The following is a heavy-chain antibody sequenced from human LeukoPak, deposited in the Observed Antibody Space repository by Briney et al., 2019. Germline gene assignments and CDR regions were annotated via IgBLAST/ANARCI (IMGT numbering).Heavy chain of an antibody. CDR3: ARHYCSSTSCYQPDRVPPIQH. V-gene: IGHV4-39*01. D-gene: IGHD2-2*01. CDR2: IYYSGST. CDR1: GGSISSSSYY. J-gene: IGHJ1*01. Sequence: YPSETLSLTCTVPGGSISSSSYYWGWIRQPPGKGLEWIGSIYYSGSTYYNPSLKSRVTISVDTSKNQFSLKLSSVTAADTAVYYCARHYCSSTSCYQPDRVPPIQHWGQGTLVTVSS.